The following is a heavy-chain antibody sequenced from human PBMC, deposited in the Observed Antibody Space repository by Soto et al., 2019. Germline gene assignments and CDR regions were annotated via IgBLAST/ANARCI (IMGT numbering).Heavy chain of an antibody. CDR3: ARDLIRQDISGWYVPGLDYYYYGMDV. V-gene: IGHV3-33*01. Sequence: QVQLVESGGGVVQPGRSLRLSCAASGFTFSSYGMHWCRQAPGKGLEWVAVILYDGSNKYYTDSVKGRFTISRANSQNTLYLQMNRLRAEYTAVYYCARDLIRQDISGWYVPGLDYYYYGMDVGGQGTTVTVSS. CDR1: GFTFSSYG. CDR2: ILYDGSNK. D-gene: IGHD6-19*01. J-gene: IGHJ6*02.